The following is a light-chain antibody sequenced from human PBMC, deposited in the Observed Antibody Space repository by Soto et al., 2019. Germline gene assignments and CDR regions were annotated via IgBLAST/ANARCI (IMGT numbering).Light chain of an antibody. V-gene: IGLV1-44*01. CDR2: SNN. J-gene: IGLJ2*01. CDR1: SSNIGNNA. CDR3: AAWDDSLHGLV. Sequence: QSVLTQPPSASGTPGQRVTISCSGSSSNIGNNAVNWYQQLPGTAPKLLIYSNNQRPSGVPDRFSGSKSGTSASLAISGLQSEDETDYYCAAWDDSLHGLVFDGGTKLTVL.